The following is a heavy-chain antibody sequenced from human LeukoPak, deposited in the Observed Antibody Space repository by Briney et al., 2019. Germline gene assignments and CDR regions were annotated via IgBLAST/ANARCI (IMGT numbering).Heavy chain of an antibody. V-gene: IGHV1-18*01. J-gene: IGHJ3*02. CDR2: ISAYNGNT. CDR1: GYTFTSYG. CDR3: ARGDILTGHDAFDI. D-gene: IGHD3-9*01. Sequence: ASVKVSCKASGYTFTSYGISWVRQAPGQGLEWMGWISAYNGNTDYAQKLQGRVTMTTDTSTSTVYMELSSLRSEDTAVYYCARGDILTGHDAFDIWGQGTMVTVSS.